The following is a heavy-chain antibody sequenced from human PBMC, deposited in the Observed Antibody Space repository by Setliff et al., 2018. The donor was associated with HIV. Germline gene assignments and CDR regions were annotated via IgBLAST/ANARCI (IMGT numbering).Heavy chain of an antibody. CDR1: GFTFSRYS. CDR2: ISSSSSSI. CDR3: VRGPQFTPH. V-gene: IGHV3-48*04. D-gene: IGHD3-16*01. J-gene: IGHJ4*02. Sequence: GGSLRLSCAASGFTFSRYSMNWVRQAPGKGLEWVSYISSSSSSIYHADSVKGRFTISRDNAKNTLYLQMNRLRVDDTAVYYCVRGPQFTPHWGQGTLVTVSS.